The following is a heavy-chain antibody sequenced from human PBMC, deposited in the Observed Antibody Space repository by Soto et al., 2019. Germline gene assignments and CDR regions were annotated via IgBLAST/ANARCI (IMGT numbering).Heavy chain of an antibody. Sequence: GASVKVSCKASGYTFTSYGISWVRQAPGQGLEWMGWISAYNGNTNYAQKLQGRVTMTTDTSTSTAYMELRILRSDDTAVYYCARGSCGGSCYPYYYYYGMDVWGQGTTVTVSS. D-gene: IGHD2-15*01. CDR3: ARGSCGGSCYPYYYYYGMDV. V-gene: IGHV1-18*04. CDR2: ISAYNGNT. CDR1: GYTFTSYG. J-gene: IGHJ6*02.